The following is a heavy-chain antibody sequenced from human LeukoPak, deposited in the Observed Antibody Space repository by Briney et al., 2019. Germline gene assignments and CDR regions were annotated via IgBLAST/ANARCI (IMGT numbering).Heavy chain of an antibody. V-gene: IGHV4-34*01. CDR3: ARRNWNDVDDYYYYYMDV. CDR1: GGSFSGYY. Sequence: SETLSPTCAVYGGSFSGYYWSWIRQPPGKGLEWIGEINHSGSTNYNPSLKSRVTISVDTSKNQFSLKLSSVTAADTAVYYCARRNWNDVDDYYYYYMDVWGKGTTVTISS. CDR2: INHSGST. D-gene: IGHD1-1*01. J-gene: IGHJ6*03.